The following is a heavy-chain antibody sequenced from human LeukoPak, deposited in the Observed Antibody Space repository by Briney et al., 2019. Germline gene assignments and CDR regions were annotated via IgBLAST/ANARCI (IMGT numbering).Heavy chain of an antibody. CDR3: ARDRLEALAGTRSFDY. J-gene: IGHJ4*02. CDR2: TLLNGNNN. D-gene: IGHD6-19*01. CDR1: GFTFSNYG. V-gene: IGHV3-30*02. Sequence: PGGSLRLSCAASGFTFSNYGMHWVRQAPGKGLEWVALTLLNGNNNYYADSVKGRFTISRDNSKNTLYLQMNSLRPEDTAVYSCARDRLEALAGTRSFDYWGQGILVTVSS.